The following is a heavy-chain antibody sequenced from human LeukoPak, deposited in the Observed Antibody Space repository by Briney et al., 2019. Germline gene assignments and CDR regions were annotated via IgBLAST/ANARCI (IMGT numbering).Heavy chain of an antibody. CDR1: GFTFSSYW. V-gene: IGHV3-74*01. CDR2: INTDGSST. J-gene: IGHJ6*03. Sequence: GGSLRLSCAASGFTFSSYWMHWVRQAPGKGLVWVSRINTDGSSTSYADSVKGRFTISRDNAKNTLYLQMNSLRAEDTAVYYCARVPGIAAAGAYYYYMDVWGKGTTVTVSS. D-gene: IGHD6-13*01. CDR3: ARVPGIAAAGAYYYYMDV.